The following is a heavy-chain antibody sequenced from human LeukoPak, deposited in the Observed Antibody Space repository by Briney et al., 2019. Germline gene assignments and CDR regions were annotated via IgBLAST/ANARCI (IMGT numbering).Heavy chain of an antibody. V-gene: IGHV1-46*01. J-gene: IGHJ4*02. CDR3: ARTRVVRGVIDPLFDY. CDR2: INPSGGST. Sequence: ASVKVSCKASGYTFTSYYMHWVRQAPGQGLEWMGIINPSGGSTSYAQKFQGRVTMTRDTSTSTVYMELSSLRSEDTAVYYCARTRVVRGVIDPLFDYWGQGTLVTVSS. CDR1: GYTFTSYY. D-gene: IGHD3-10*01.